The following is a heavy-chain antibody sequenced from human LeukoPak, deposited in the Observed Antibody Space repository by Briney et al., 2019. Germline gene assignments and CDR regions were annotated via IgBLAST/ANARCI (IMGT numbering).Heavy chain of an antibody. CDR1: GGSISSYY. D-gene: IGHD4-17*01. V-gene: IGHV4-59*08. Sequence: SETLSLTCTVSGGSISSYYWSWIRQPPGKGLEWIGYIYYSGSTSYNPSLKSRVTISVDTSKNQFSLKLSSVTAADTAVYYCARHYGVHDAFDIWGQGTMVTVSS. CDR2: IYYSGST. J-gene: IGHJ3*02. CDR3: ARHYGVHDAFDI.